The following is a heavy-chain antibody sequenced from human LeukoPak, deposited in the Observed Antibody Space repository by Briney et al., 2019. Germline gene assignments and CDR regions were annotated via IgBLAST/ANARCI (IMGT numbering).Heavy chain of an antibody. Sequence: ASVKVSCKASGYTLTGYYMHWVRQAPGQGLEWMGWINPSSGGTNYAQKFQGRVTMTRDTSISTAYIELSRLRSDDTAVYYCAREANNQFYRYSYDSSYYYYYMDVWGKGTTVTISS. D-gene: IGHD5-18*01. V-gene: IGHV1-2*02. CDR1: GYTLTGYY. J-gene: IGHJ6*03. CDR3: AREANNQFYRYSYDSSYYYYYMDV. CDR2: INPSSGGT.